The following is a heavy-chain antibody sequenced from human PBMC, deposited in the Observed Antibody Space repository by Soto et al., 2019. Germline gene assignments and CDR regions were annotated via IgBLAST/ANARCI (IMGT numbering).Heavy chain of an antibody. CDR1: GGSIGSYH. J-gene: IGHJ5*02. CDR2: VYYTGTT. V-gene: IGHV4-59*01. D-gene: IGHD4-17*01. CDR3: ARDTVLTGMFDL. Sequence: QVLLQESGPGQVKPSETLSLTCTVSGGSIGSYHWSWVRQPPGKGLGWIASVYYTGTTNYNPSLGRRVTISIDAPENQISLKLTSVTAADTAFYYCARDTVLTGMFDLWGQGTLVTVSS.